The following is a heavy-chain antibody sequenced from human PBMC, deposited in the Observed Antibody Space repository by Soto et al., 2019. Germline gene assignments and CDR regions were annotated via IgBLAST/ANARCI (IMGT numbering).Heavy chain of an antibody. CDR1: GFTFSSYA. J-gene: IGHJ3*02. D-gene: IGHD2-21*01. Sequence: EVQLLESGGGLVQPGGSLRLSCAASGFTFSSYAMSWVRQAPGKGLEWVSAISGSGGSTYYADSVKGRFTISRDNSKNTLYLQMNSLRAEDTAVYYCAKGNPYCGGDCYPGPNDAFEIWGQGTMVTVSS. V-gene: IGHV3-23*01. CDR2: ISGSGGST. CDR3: AKGNPYCGGDCYPGPNDAFEI.